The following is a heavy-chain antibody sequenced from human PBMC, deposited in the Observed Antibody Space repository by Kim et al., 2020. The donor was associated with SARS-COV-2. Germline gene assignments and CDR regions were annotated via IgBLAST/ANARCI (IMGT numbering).Heavy chain of an antibody. Sequence: GGSLRLSCAASGFPFSSYAMGWVRQAPGKGLEWVSVIYSDASGTYYADSVKGRFTIYRDNSKNTLSLQMNSLRAEDTAIYYCARLGKEDWLAKYYFDHCGRGTRVTVSS. D-gene: IGHD3-9*01. V-gene: IGHV3-23*03. CDR2: IYSDASGT. CDR1: GFPFSSYA. J-gene: IGHJ4*02. CDR3: ARLGKEDWLAKYYFDH.